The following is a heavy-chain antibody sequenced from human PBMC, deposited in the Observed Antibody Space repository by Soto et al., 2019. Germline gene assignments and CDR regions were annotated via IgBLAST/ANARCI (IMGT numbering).Heavy chain of an antibody. CDR1: GYMFTKSA. J-gene: IGHJ4*01. Sequence: SVKVSCKASGYMFTKSAMHWVRQAPGQRLEWMGWISGDSGNTKYSPKLQDRVTITRDTSASTAYMELSSLRSEDTALYYCARDGVAAGNINFDYWGQGTLVTVPQ. V-gene: IGHV1-3*01. CDR2: ISGDSGNT. CDR3: ARDGVAAGNINFDY. D-gene: IGHD6-19*01.